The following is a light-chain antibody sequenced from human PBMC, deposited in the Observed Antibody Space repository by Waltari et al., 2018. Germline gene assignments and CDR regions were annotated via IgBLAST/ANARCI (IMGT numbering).Light chain of an antibody. CDR2: LGS. CDR3: MQALQTPIT. CDR1: QSLLHSNGYNY. J-gene: IGKJ5*01. V-gene: IGKV2-28*01. Sequence: DFVMTQSPLSLPVTPGEPASISCRSSQSLLHSNGYNYLDWYLQKPGQSPQLLIYLGSNRASGVPDRFSGSGSGTDFTLKISRVEAEDVGVYYCMQALQTPITFGQGTRQEIK.